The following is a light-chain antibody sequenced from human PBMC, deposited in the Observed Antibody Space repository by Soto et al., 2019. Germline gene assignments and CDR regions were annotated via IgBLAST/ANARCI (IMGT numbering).Light chain of an antibody. V-gene: IGLV2-14*01. J-gene: IGLJ3*02. CDR1: SSDVGGYKY. CDR3: SSFTNSNTLV. Sequence: QSALTQPASVSGSPGQSITISCTGTSSDVGGYKYVSWYQQHPGKAPKLMISEVSNRPSGVSNRFSGSKSANTASLTISGLQAEDEDDYYCSSFTNSNTLVFGGGTKVTVL. CDR2: EVS.